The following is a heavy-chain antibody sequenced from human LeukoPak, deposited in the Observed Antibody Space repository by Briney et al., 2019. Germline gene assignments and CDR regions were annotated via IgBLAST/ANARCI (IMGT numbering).Heavy chain of an antibody. J-gene: IGHJ3*02. D-gene: IGHD1-26*01. CDR1: GYTFTGYY. Sequence: GASVKVSCKASGYTFTGYYMHWVRQAPGQGLEWMGWINPNSGGTNYAQKFQGRVTMTRDTSISTAYMELSRLRSDDTAVYYCARSDSGSYRAFDTWGQGTMVTVSS. V-gene: IGHV1-2*02. CDR2: INPNSGGT. CDR3: ARSDSGSYRAFDT.